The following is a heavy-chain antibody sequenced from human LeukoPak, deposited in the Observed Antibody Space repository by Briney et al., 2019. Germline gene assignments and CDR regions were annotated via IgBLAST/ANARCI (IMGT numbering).Heavy chain of an antibody. CDR1: GYTFTDYY. D-gene: IGHD3-22*01. Sequence: ASVKVSCKVSGYTFTDYYMHWVQQAPGKGLEWMGLVDPEDGETIYAEKFQGRVTITADTSTDTAYMELSSLRSEDTAVHYCATGDRITMIVVVPFQHWGQGPLVTVSS. V-gene: IGHV1-69-2*01. CDR2: VDPEDGET. J-gene: IGHJ1*01. CDR3: ATGDRITMIVVVPFQH.